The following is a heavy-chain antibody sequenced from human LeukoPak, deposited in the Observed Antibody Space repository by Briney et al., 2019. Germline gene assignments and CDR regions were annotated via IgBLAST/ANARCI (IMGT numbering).Heavy chain of an antibody. Sequence: QVQLQESGPGLVKPSQTLSLTCTVSGGSISSGSYYWSWIRQPAGKGLEWIGRIYTSGSTNYNPSLKSRVTISVDTSKNQFSLKLSSVTAADTAVYYCVRDRRITIDYWGQGTLVTVSS. CDR2: IYTSGST. D-gene: IGHD2-2*01. V-gene: IGHV4-61*02. J-gene: IGHJ4*02. CDR1: GGSISSGSYY. CDR3: VRDRRITIDY.